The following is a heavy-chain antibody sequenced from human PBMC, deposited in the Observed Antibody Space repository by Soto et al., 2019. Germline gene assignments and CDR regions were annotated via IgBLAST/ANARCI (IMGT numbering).Heavy chain of an antibody. D-gene: IGHD3-9*01. CDR1: GFTSSSYA. CDR2: ISGSGSNT. CDR3: AKALRYFDWLVRPWNAMDV. V-gene: IGHV3-23*01. Sequence: EVQLLESGGGLVQPGGSLRLSCAASGFTSSSYAMSWVRQAPGKGLEWVSAISGSGSNTYYADFVKGRFTISRDNSKNTLFLQMNSLRAEDTAVYYCAKALRYFDWLVRPWNAMDVWGQGTTVTVSS. J-gene: IGHJ6*02.